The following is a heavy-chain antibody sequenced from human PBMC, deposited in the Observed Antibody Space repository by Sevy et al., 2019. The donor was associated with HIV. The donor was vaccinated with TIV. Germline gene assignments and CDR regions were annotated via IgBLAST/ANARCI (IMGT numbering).Heavy chain of an antibody. D-gene: IGHD3-10*01. Sequence: SETLSLTCAVYGGSFSGYYWSWIRQPPGKGLEWIGEINHSGSSNYNPSLKSRVTISVDTSKNQFSLKLSSVTAADTAVYYCARGGGTVRGVITFWGQRTLVTVSS. V-gene: IGHV4-34*01. CDR1: GGSFSGYY. CDR2: INHSGSS. J-gene: IGHJ4*02. CDR3: ARGGGTVRGVITF.